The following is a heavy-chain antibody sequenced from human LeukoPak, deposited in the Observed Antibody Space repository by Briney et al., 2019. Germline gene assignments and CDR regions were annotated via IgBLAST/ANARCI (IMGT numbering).Heavy chain of an antibody. CDR2: IYYSGST. CDR1: GGSISSYY. J-gene: IGHJ4*02. V-gene: IGHV4-59*12. CDR3: ARDPGGYCSSTSCYGFDY. Sequence: SETLSLTCTVSGGSISSYYWSWIRQPPGKGLEWIGYIYYSGSTNYNPSLKSRVTMSVDTSKNQFSLKLSSVTAADTAVYYCARDPGGYCSSTSCYGFDYWGQGTLVTVSS. D-gene: IGHD2-2*01.